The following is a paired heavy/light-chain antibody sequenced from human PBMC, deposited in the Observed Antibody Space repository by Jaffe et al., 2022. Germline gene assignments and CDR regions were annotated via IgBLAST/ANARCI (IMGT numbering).Heavy chain of an antibody. CDR1: GGSISSGSYY. D-gene: IGHD3-9*01. CDR3: ARDLVEYDILTGYWTNWFDP. J-gene: IGHJ5*02. CDR2: IYTSGST. Sequence: QVQLQESGPGLVKPSQTLSLTCTVSGGSISSGSYYWSWIRQPAGKGLEWIGRIYTSGSTNYNPSLKSRVTISVDTSKNQFSLKLSSVTAADTAVYYCARDLVEYDILTGYWTNWFDPWGQGTLVTVSS. V-gene: IGHV4-61*02.
Light chain of an antibody. CDR2: KAS. CDR1: QSISSW. J-gene: IGKJ2*01. V-gene: IGKV1-5*03. Sequence: DIQMTQSPSTLSASVGDRVTITCRASQSISSWLAWYQQKPGKAPKLLIYKASSLESGVPSRFSGSGSGTEFTLTISSLQPDDFATYYCQQYPGTFGQGTKLEIK. CDR3: QQYPGT.